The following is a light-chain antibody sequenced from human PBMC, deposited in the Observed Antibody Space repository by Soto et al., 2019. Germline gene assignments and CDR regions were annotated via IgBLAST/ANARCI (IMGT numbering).Light chain of an antibody. Sequence: EIELTQSPGTLSSSVGETATLSCRASQTVTSYFAWYQQKPGQAPRLLIYGASSWATGIPDRFSGSGSGTDFTLTISGLEPEDFAIYYCQQYGYCPRTFGQGTKVEIK. CDR1: QTVTSY. J-gene: IGKJ1*01. CDR2: GAS. V-gene: IGKV3-20*01. CDR3: QQYGYCPRT.